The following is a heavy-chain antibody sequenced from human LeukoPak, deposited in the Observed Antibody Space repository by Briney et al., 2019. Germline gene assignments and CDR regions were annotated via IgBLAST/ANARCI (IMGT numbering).Heavy chain of an antibody. CDR2: INHSGST. D-gene: IGHD6-13*01. J-gene: IGHJ5*02. Sequence: SETLSLTCTVYGGSFIGYYWSWIRQPPGKGLEWIGEINHSGSTNYNPSLKSRVTISVDTSKNQFSLKLSSVTAADTAVYYCARRRYSSSWYVGHWFDPWGQGTLVTVSS. CDR3: ARRRYSSSWYVGHWFDP. V-gene: IGHV4-34*01. CDR1: GGSFIGYY.